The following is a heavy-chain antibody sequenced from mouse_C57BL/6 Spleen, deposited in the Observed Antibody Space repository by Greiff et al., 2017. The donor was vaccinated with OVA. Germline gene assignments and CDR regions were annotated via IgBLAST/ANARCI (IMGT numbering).Heavy chain of an antibody. CDR2: INPGSGGT. V-gene: IGHV1-54*01. CDR1: GYAFTNYL. J-gene: IGHJ3*01. D-gene: IGHD2-3*01. CDR3: AREGGLLPFAY. Sequence: QVQLQQSGAELVRPGTSVKVSCKASGYAFTNYLIEWVKQRPGQGLEWIGVINPGSGGTNYNEKFKGKATRTADKSSSTAYMQLSSLPSEDSAVYFCAREGGLLPFAYWGQGTLVTVSA.